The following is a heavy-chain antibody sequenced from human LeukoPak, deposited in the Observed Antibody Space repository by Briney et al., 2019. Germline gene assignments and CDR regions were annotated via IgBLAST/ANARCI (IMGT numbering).Heavy chain of an antibody. CDR1: GGSISSYY. V-gene: IGHV4-4*07. J-gene: IGHJ5*02. D-gene: IGHD6-25*01. CDR2: INTSGSS. Sequence: PSETLSLTCTVSGGSISSYYWSWIRQPAGKGLEWIGRINTSGSSNYNPSLRSRVSMSVDTYKNQFSLNLSSVPAADTAVYYCAREGGGPRWLDPWRQGTLVTVSS. CDR3: AREGGGPRWLDP.